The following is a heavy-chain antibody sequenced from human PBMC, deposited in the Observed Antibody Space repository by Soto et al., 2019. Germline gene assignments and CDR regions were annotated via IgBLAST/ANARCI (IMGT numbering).Heavy chain of an antibody. D-gene: IGHD1-26*01. CDR2: ISAYNANT. CDR1: GYTFTNYG. J-gene: IGHJ4*02. Sequence: QVQLVQSGAELKKPGASVKVSCKAAGYTFTNYGISWVRQAPGQWLEWMGWISAYNANTNYAQRLQGRDTLTTDTSTSTAYMELRSLRSDDTAVYYCARATKWDLENRPFDYWGKGTLVTVSS. CDR3: ARATKWDLENRPFDY. V-gene: IGHV1-18*04.